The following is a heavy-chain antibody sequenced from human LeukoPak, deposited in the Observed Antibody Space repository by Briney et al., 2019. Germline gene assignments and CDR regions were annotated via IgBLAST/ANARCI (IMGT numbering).Heavy chain of an antibody. V-gene: IGHV3-15*01. CDR3: TTDPLSYYYDSSGYSTAPY. Sequence: GGSLRLSCAASGFTFSNAWMSWVRQAPGKGLEWVGRIKSKTDGGTTDYAAPVKGRFTISRDDSRNTLYLQMNSLKTEDTAVYYCTTDPLSYYYDSSGYSTAPYWGQGTLVTVSS. CDR1: GFTFSNAW. J-gene: IGHJ4*02. D-gene: IGHD3-22*01. CDR2: IKSKTDGGTT.